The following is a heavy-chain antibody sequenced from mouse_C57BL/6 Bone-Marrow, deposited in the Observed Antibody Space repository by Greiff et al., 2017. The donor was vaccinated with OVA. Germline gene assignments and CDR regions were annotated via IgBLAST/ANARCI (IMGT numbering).Heavy chain of an antibody. V-gene: IGHV1-81*01. D-gene: IGHD1-1*01. J-gene: IGHJ2*01. Sequence: VQLQQSGAELARPGASVKLSCKASGYTFTSYGISWVKQRPGQGLEWIGEIYPRSGNTYYNEKFKGKATLTADKSSSTAYMELRSLTSEDSAVYFCAVITTVVAPFDYWGKGTTLTVSS. CDR2: IYPRSGNT. CDR3: AVITTVVAPFDY. CDR1: GYTFTSYG.